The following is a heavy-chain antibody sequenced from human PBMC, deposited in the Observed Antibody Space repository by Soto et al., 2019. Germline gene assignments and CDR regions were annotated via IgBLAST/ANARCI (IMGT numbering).Heavy chain of an antibody. CDR1: GFTFSIFG. V-gene: IGHV3-33*01. CDR2: IWYDGSNA. Sequence: QVQLVESGGGVVQPGRSLRLSCAASGFTFSIFGMHWVRQAPGKGLEWAAIIWYDGSNAYYADSVRGRFTISRDNSKNTGYLQMNSLRAEDTAVYYCARDKGSSTVVSGISQEGYFDSWSQGTLVTVSS. D-gene: IGHD6-19*01. J-gene: IGHJ4*02. CDR3: ARDKGSSTVVSGISQEGYFDS.